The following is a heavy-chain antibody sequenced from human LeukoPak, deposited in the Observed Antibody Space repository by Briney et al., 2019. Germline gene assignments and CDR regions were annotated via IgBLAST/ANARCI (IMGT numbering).Heavy chain of an antibody. D-gene: IGHD6-19*01. V-gene: IGHV3-64*01. CDR2: ISRNGGAT. Sequence: PGGSPRPSCAASGITFSTYAMHWVRQAPGKGLEYLSAISRNGGATYYANSVKGRFTISRDNSKNTLYLQMGSLRADDMAVYYCARGVSGLDLISVAVAGNDAFDIWGQGTMVTVSS. J-gene: IGHJ3*02. CDR1: GITFSTYA. CDR3: ARGVSGLDLISVAVAGNDAFDI.